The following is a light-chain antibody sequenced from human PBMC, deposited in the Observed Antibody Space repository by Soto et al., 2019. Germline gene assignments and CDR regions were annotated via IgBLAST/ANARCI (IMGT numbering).Light chain of an antibody. CDR3: QLYRRYWT. V-gene: IGKV1-5*01. CDR2: DAS. J-gene: IGKJ1*01. Sequence: DIQLTQSPSTLSASVGDRVTITCRASQGITGWLAWYQQKPGKAPTLLIFDASTLESGVPPRVAGSGSGTQFTLATSKLKPVDFATHCCQLYRRYWTFGQGPKGIS. CDR1: QGITGW.